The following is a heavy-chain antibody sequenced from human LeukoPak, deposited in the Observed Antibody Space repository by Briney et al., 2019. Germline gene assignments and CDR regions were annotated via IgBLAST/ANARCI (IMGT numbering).Heavy chain of an antibody. Sequence: SETLSLTCTVSGGSISNYYWNWIRQPAGKGLEWIGRIYTSGSTDYNPSLKSRVTMSVDTSKNHLSLKLSSVTAADTAVYYCTREASGYSYGYEEHWGQGTLVTVSS. D-gene: IGHD5-18*01. V-gene: IGHV4-4*07. CDR1: GGSISNYY. CDR3: TREASGYSYGYEEH. CDR2: IYTSGST. J-gene: IGHJ1*01.